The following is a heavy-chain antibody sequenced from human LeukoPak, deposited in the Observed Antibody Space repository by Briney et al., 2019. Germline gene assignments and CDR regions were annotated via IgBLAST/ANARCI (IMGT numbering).Heavy chain of an antibody. D-gene: IGHD1-14*01. CDR3: ARDRGTTPGIYYGMDV. Sequence: GGSLRLSCVASGSSLSGFWIRWVRQAPGKGLEWVAAIKQDGSEKHYVDSVKGRTTISRDNAQNSLYLQINSLRVEDSAVYYCARDRGTTPGIYYGMDVWGKGTTVTVSS. J-gene: IGHJ6*04. CDR2: IKQDGSEK. V-gene: IGHV3-7*03. CDR1: GSSLSGFW.